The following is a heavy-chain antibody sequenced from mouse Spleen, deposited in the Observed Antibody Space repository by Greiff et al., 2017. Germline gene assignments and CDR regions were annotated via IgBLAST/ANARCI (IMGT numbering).Heavy chain of an antibody. V-gene: IGHV5-9*04. CDR3: ARHGDYGSSLDYFDY. D-gene: IGHD1-1*01. Sequence: EVKLVESGGGLVKLGGSLKLSCAASGFTFSSYAMSWVRQTPEKRLEWVATISSGGGNTYYPDSVKGRFTISRDNAKNTLYLQMCSLKSEDTAMYYCARHGDYGSSLDYFDYWGQGTTLTVSS. J-gene: IGHJ2*01. CDR2: ISSGGGNT. CDR1: GFTFSSYA.